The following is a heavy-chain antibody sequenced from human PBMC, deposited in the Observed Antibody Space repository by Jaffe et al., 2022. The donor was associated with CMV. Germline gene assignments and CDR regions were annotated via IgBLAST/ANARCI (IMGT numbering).Heavy chain of an antibody. D-gene: IGHD3-16*01. V-gene: IGHV3-23*01. CDR2: ISSSGGGT. J-gene: IGHJ6*02. CDR3: AKMPVALAGYYVRSDGVDV. Sequence: EVQLLESGGGLVQPGGSLRLSCAASGFTFGTYAMNWVRQAPGKGLEWVSHISSSGGGTYYADSVKGRFIISRDNSKNTLYLQMNSLRVEDAAVYYCAKMPVALAGYYVRSDGVDVWGLGTTVTVSS. CDR1: GFTFGTYA.